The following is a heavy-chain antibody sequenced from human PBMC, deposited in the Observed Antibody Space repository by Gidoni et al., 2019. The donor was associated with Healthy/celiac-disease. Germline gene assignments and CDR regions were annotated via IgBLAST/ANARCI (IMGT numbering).Heavy chain of an antibody. J-gene: IGHJ6*02. CDR1: GGSFSGYY. Sequence: QVQLQQWGAGLLKPSETLSLTCAVYGGSFSGYYWSWIRQPPGKGLEWIGEINHSGSTNYNPSLKSRVTISVDTSKNQFSLKLSSVTAADTAVYYCARTKNCSGGSCDVRVQFRRYYYYYGMDVWGQGTTVTVSS. CDR2: INHSGST. CDR3: ARTKNCSGGSCDVRVQFRRYYYYYGMDV. D-gene: IGHD2-15*01. V-gene: IGHV4-34*01.